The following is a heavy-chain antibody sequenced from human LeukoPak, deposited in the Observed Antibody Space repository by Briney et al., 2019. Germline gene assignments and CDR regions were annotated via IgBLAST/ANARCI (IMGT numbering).Heavy chain of an antibody. CDR1: GYSFTSYW. CDR3: ARLRGVRYFDWFDAFDI. D-gene: IGHD3-9*01. J-gene: IGHJ3*02. CDR2: IYPGDSDT. V-gene: IGHV5-51*01. Sequence: GESLKISCKGSGYSFTSYWIGWVRQMPGKGLEWMGIIYPGDSDTRYSPSFQGQVTISADKSISTAYLQWSSLQASDTAMYYCARLRGVRYFDWFDAFDIWGQGTMVTVSS.